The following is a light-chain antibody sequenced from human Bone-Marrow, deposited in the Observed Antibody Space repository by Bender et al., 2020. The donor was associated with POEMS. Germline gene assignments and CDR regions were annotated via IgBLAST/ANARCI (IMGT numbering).Light chain of an antibody. Sequence: QSALTQPSSVSGSLGQSITISCTGTSSDVGSYNLVSWYQHLPGEAPKLVIHEDTKRPSGVSSRFSGSKSGSTASLTISGLQADDEADYYCAAWEDSLNGWVFGGGTKLTVL. J-gene: IGLJ3*02. CDR1: SSDVGSYNL. V-gene: IGLV2-23*01. CDR2: EDT. CDR3: AAWEDSLNGWV.